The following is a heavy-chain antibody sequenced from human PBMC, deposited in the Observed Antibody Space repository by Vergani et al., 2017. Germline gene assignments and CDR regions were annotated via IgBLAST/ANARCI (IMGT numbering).Heavy chain of an antibody. V-gene: IGHV4-34*11. J-gene: IGHJ6*03. CDR2: IYYSGST. CDR1: GGLFRGYY. Sequence: QVQLQQSGAGLLKPSETLSLMCGLYGGLFRGYYWSWIRQPPGKGLEWIGYIYYSGSTNYNPSLKSRVTISVDTSKNQFSLKLSSVTAADTAVYYCARVRLVPAAIYYMDVWGKGTTVTVSS. D-gene: IGHD2-2*01. CDR3: ARVRLVPAAIYYMDV.